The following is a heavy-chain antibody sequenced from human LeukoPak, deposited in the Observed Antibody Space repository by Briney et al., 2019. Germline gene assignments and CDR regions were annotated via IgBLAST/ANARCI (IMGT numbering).Heavy chain of an antibody. CDR1: GFTFSSYA. J-gene: IGHJ3*02. CDR3: AKARRQLTAFDI. Sequence: GGSLGLSCAASGFTFSSYAMSWVRQAPGKGLEWVSAISGSGGSTYYADSVKGRFTISRDNSKNTLYLQMNSLRAEDTAVYYCAKARRQLTAFDIWGQGTMVTVSS. V-gene: IGHV3-23*01. CDR2: ISGSGGST. D-gene: IGHD6-13*01.